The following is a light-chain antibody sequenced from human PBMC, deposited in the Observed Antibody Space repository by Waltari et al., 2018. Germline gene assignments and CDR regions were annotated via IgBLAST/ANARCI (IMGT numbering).Light chain of an antibody. V-gene: IGKV3-20*01. J-gene: IGKJ1*01. CDR3: QHYVTLPVT. Sequence: EIVLTQSPGTLSLSPGDGATLSCRTSQSVGRSLAWYQQKRGQAPRLLIYGASSGATGIPDRFSGSGSGTDFSLTISRLEPEDFAVYYCQHYVTLPVTFGQGTKVEIK. CDR1: QSVGRS. CDR2: GAS.